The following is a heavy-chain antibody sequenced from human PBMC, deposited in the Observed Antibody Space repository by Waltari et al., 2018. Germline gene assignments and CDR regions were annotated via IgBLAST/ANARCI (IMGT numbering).Heavy chain of an antibody. J-gene: IGHJ6*02. V-gene: IGHV3-30*04. CDR1: DFTFTSYA. D-gene: IGHD3-22*01. CDR3: ARDYCDRTNCHGMNV. Sequence: HVELVESGRGGVEPGRSLRPPWAASDFTFTSYAMHWVRQAPGKGLEWVAVISYNERNIYYVDSVKGRLTISRDNSKKMLYLQMNSLRAEDTAVYYGARDYCDRTNCHGMNVWGRGTTVTVSS. CDR2: ISYNERNI.